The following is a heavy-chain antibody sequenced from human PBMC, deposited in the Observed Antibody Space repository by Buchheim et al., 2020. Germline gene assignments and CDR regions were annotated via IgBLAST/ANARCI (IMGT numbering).Heavy chain of an antibody. Sequence: EVFLVESGGHLVQPGGSLRLSCAASGFPFGGYEMNWVRQAPGKGLECIAYISASGGRTYYVDSVRGRFTIPRDNAENSLYLQMSSLRVEDNAVYYCATDPHYPSGSYWGRGTL. CDR3: ATDPHYPSGSY. J-gene: IGHJ1*01. CDR1: GFPFGGYE. D-gene: IGHD3-10*01. CDR2: ISASGGRT. V-gene: IGHV3-48*03.